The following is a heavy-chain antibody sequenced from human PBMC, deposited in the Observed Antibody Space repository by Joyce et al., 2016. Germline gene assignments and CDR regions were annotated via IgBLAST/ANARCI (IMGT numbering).Heavy chain of an antibody. CDR2: IYHSGIH. CDR1: GDSFTTGGYA. D-gene: IGHD3-10*01. CDR3: ARAPRGPGYFDS. Sequence: QLLLQESGPGLVKTSQTLSLTCAVSGDSFTTGGYAWNWIQQPTGNGLEGIGDIYHSGIHHFTPSLQSRVTISLDRSKSQFSLKLSSVTAADTAVYYCARAPRGPGYFDSWGQGTLVTVSS. V-gene: IGHV4-30-2*01. J-gene: IGHJ4*02.